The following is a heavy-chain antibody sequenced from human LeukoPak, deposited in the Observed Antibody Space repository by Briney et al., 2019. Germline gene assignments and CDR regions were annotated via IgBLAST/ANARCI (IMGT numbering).Heavy chain of an antibody. CDR3: AKTKFDELSLHYYMDV. Sequence: GGSLRLSCSASGFTFSSYAMIWVRQAPGKGLEWVSVLSGSSGSTYYADSVKGRFTISRDNSTDTLYLQMNSLRAEDTAVYYCAKTKFDELSLHYYMDVWGKGTTVTVSS. J-gene: IGHJ6*03. CDR2: LSGSSGST. CDR1: GFTFSSYA. V-gene: IGHV3-23*01. D-gene: IGHD3-9*01.